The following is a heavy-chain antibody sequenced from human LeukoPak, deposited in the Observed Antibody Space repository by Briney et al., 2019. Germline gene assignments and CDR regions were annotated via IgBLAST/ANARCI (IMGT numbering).Heavy chain of an antibody. J-gene: IGHJ4*02. D-gene: IGHD2-2*01. V-gene: IGHV1-18*01. CDR3: AGDRGPKYQLLY. CDR1: GYTFIAYG. CDR2: ISAYSDHT. Sequence: ASVKVSCKASGYTFIAYGLSWVRQAPGQGLEWMGWISAYSDHTDYAQKFQDRVTITTDTSTGTAYMELTSLTSDDTAVYYCAGDRGPKYQLLYWGQGTLVTVSS.